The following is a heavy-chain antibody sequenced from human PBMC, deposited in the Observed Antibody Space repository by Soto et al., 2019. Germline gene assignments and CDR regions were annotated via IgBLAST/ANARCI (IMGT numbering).Heavy chain of an antibody. CDR2: IYYSGST. J-gene: IGHJ5*02. CDR1: GGSISSYY. V-gene: IGHV4-59*01. Sequence: SETLSLTCTVSGGSISSYYWSWIRQPPGKGLEWIGYIYYSGSTNYNPSLKSRVTISVDTSKNQFSLKLSSVTAADTAVYYCARVRLGATDERRFDPWGQGTLVTVSS. D-gene: IGHD1-26*01. CDR3: ARVRLGATDERRFDP.